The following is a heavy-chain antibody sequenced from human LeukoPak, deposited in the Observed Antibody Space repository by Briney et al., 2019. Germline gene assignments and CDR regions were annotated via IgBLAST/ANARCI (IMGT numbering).Heavy chain of an antibody. CDR3: ARRDGYDAFDI. V-gene: IGHV1-2*02. CDR1: EYTFTGYY. CDR2: INPNSGDS. Sequence: ASVKVSCKASEYTFTGYYMHWVRQAPGQGLEWMGWINPNSGDSNSAQRFQGRVTMTRDTSISTAYMELSRLRSDDTAVYSCARRDGYDAFDIWGQGTMVIVSS. D-gene: IGHD5-24*01. J-gene: IGHJ3*02.